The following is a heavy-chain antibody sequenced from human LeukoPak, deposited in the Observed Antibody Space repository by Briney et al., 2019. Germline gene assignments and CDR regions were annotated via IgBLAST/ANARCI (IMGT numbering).Heavy chain of an antibody. CDR1: GFTFSSYA. Sequence: GGSLRLSCAASGFTFSSYAMSWVRQAPGKGLEWVSAISGSGGSTYYADSVKGRFTISRDNSKNTLYLQMNSLRAEDTAVYYCATSRGSWPDYFDYWGQGTLVTVSS. D-gene: IGHD6-13*01. V-gene: IGHV3-23*01. J-gene: IGHJ4*02. CDR2: ISGSGGST. CDR3: ATSRGSWPDYFDY.